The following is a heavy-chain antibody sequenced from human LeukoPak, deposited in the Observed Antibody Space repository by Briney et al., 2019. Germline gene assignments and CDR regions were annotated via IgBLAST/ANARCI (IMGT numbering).Heavy chain of an antibody. J-gene: IGHJ4*02. V-gene: IGHV6-1*01. CDR2: TYYRSEWYN. CDR1: GDSVSSNSAA. Sequence: SQTLSLTCAISGDSVSSNSAAWNWIRQSPSRGLEWLGRTYYRSEWYNDYAVSVKSRITINPDTSKNQFSLQLNSVTPEDTAVYYCARDYDILTGSRGWFDYWGQGTLVTVSS. D-gene: IGHD3-9*01. CDR3: ARDYDILTGSRGWFDY.